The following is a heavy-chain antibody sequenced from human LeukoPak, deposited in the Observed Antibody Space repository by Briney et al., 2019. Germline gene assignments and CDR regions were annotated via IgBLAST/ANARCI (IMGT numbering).Heavy chain of an antibody. V-gene: IGHV1-69*04. J-gene: IGHJ4*02. CDR1: GGTFSSYA. CDR3: ARAASQGPPYYFDY. CDR2: IIPIFGIA. Sequence: SVKVSCKASGGTFSSYAISWVRQAPGQGLEWMGRIIPIFGIANYAQKFQGRVTITADKSTSTAYMELSSLRSEDAAVYYCARAASQGPPYYFDYWGQGTLVTVSS.